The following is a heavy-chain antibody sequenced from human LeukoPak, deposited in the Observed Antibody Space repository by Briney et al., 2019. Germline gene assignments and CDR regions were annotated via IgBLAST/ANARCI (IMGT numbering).Heavy chain of an antibody. CDR3: AKEGMIRGVIDY. CDR2: IHTSGST. J-gene: IGHJ4*02. V-gene: IGHV4-4*07. D-gene: IGHD3-10*01. Sequence: SETLSLTCSVSGASIDPYYWSWIRQPAGKGLEWIGHIHTSGSTNYNPSLKSRVTMSVDTSKNQFSLKVNSVTAADTAVYYCAKEGMIRGVIDYWGQGALVTVSS. CDR1: GASIDPYY.